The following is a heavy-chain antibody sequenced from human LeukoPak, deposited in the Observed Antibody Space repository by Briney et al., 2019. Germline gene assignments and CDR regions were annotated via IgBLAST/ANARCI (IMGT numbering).Heavy chain of an antibody. D-gene: IGHD4-17*01. CDR3: ARVLARGTVTYALSY. CDR1: GYTFTSYY. Sequence: ASVKVSCKASGYTFTSYYMHWVRQAPGQGLEWMGIINPSGGSTSYAQKFRGRVTMTRDTSTSTVYMELSSLRSEDTAVYYCARVLARGTVTYALSYWGQGTLVTVSS. V-gene: IGHV1-46*01. CDR2: INPSGGST. J-gene: IGHJ4*02.